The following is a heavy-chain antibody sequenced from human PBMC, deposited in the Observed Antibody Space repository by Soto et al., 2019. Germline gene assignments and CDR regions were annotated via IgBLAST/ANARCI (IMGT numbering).Heavy chain of an antibody. CDR3: AKDRLPIPTRDY. V-gene: IGHV3-23*01. CDR2: ISGSGGST. Sequence: EVQLLESGGGLVQPGGSLRLSCAASGFTFSSYAMSWVRQAPGKGLEWVSAISGSGGSTYYADSVKGRFTISRDNSKNTLYLRVNSLRAEDTAVYYCAKDRLPIPTRDYWGQGTLVTVSS. CDR1: GFTFSSYA. D-gene: IGHD6-25*01. J-gene: IGHJ4*02.